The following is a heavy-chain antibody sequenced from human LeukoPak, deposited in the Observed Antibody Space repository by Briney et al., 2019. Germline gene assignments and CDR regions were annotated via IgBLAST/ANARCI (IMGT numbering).Heavy chain of an antibody. CDR3: ATCAPPDS. V-gene: IGHV4-31*03. J-gene: IGHJ4*02. CDR2: IYNSGST. Sequence: SETLSLTCIVSGASFNTGDYYWNWLRQHPGKGLEWIGYIYNSGSTYYNPTLKSRVTISVDTSKSHFSPGLTSVTAADTAVYYCATCAPPDSWGQGTLVTVSS. CDR1: GASFNTGDYY.